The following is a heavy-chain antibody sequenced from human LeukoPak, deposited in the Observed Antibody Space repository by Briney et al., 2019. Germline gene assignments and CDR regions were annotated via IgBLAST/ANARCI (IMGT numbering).Heavy chain of an antibody. CDR3: ASHCTSTSCSGGFDY. J-gene: IGHJ4*02. V-gene: IGHV1-18*01. Sequence: ASVKVSCKASGYTFTSYGISWVRQAPGQGLEWMGWISAYNGNTNYAQKLQGRVTITRNTSISTAYMELSSLRSEDTAVYYCASHCTSTSCSGGFDYWGQGTLVTVSS. CDR2: ISAYNGNT. CDR1: GYTFTSYG. D-gene: IGHD2-2*01.